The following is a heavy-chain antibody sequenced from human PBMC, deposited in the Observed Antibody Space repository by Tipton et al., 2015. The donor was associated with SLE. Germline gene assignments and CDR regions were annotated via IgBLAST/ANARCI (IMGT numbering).Heavy chain of an antibody. CDR1: GGSLSGGDYY. CDR3: ARGWIQLWFDI. Sequence: TLSLTCTVSGGSLSGGDYYWGWIRQPPGKGLAWIGFIYHSGNTFYNPSLESRLTISVDTSKNQFSLKLSSVTAADTAVYYCARGWIQLWFDIWGQGTMVTVSS. V-gene: IGHV4-30-4*01. CDR2: IYHSGNT. D-gene: IGHD5-18*01. J-gene: IGHJ3*02.